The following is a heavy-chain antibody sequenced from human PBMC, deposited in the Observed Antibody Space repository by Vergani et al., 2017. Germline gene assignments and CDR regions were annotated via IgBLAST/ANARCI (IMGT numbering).Heavy chain of an antibody. Sequence: VQLVESGGGLIHPGGSLRLSCAASGFTVSSYAMHWVRQAPGKGLEWVAIISYDGSNKYYADSVKGRFTISRDNSKKTLYLQMNSLRAEDTAVYYCAKIGYSSSWYEDRDYYMDVWGKGTTVTVSS. J-gene: IGHJ6*03. CDR3: AKIGYSSSWYEDRDYYMDV. D-gene: IGHD6-13*01. CDR1: GFTVSSYA. CDR2: ISYDGSNK. V-gene: IGHV3-30*18.